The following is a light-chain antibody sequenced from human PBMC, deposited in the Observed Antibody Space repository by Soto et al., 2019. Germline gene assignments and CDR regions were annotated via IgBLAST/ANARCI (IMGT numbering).Light chain of an antibody. CDR1: KNDIGVYDF. CDR3: KSYAGSNTYV. V-gene: IGLV2-8*01. Sequence: QSVLTQPPSASGSLGQSVTISCTGTKNDIGVYDFVSWYQHHPGKAPRLIIYEVVQRPSGVPDRFSGSKSGNTASLTVSGLQAADEADYFCKSYAGSNTYVIGSGTKVTV. CDR2: EVV. J-gene: IGLJ1*01.